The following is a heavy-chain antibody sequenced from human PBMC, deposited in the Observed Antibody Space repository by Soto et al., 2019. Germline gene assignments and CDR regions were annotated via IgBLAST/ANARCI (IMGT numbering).Heavy chain of an antibody. D-gene: IGHD2-8*01. CDR1: GFTFSTCN. CDR3: ARDRDAYCSKGICSGPYFDY. Sequence: PGGSLRLSCAASGFTFSTCNINWVRQAPGKGLEWISYISDNSSVIYYADAVKGRFTISRDNAKNSLYLQMNSLRDEDTAVYYCARDRDAYCSKGICSGPYFDYWGQGTLVTVSS. CDR2: ISDNSSVI. J-gene: IGHJ4*02. V-gene: IGHV3-48*02.